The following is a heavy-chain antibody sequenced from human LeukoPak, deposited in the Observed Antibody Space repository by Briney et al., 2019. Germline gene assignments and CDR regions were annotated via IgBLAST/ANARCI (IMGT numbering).Heavy chain of an antibody. CDR1: GFTFSSYS. D-gene: IGHD1-7*01. CDR3: TTDQWKTGTTSGY. J-gene: IGHJ4*02. V-gene: IGHV3-15*07. CDR2: IKSKTDGGTT. Sequence: PGGSLRLSCVASGFTFSSYSFNWVRQAPGKGLEWVGRIKSKTDGGTTDYAAPVKGRFTISRDDSKNTLYLQMNSLKTEDTAVYYCTTDQWKTGTTSGYWGQGTLVTVSS.